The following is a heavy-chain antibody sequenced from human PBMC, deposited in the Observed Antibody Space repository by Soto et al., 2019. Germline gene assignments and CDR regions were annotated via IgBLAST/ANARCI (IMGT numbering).Heavy chain of an antibody. J-gene: IGHJ4*02. CDR3: ASGTTGTLFDY. D-gene: IGHD1-1*01. V-gene: IGHV4-39*01. CDR2: IYYSGST. CDR1: GGSISSSSYY. Sequence: PSETLSLTCTVSGGSISSSSYYWGWIRQPPGKGLEWIGSIYYSGSTYYNPSLKSRVTISVDTSKNQFSLKLSSVTAADTAVYYCASGTTGTLFDYWGQGTLVTVSS.